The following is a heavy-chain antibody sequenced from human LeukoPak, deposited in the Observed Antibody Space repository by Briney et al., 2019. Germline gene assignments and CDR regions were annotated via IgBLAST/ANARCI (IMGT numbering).Heavy chain of an antibody. CDR2: INHSGST. V-gene: IGHV4-34*01. CDR3: ARGPPRGNWNYRFDP. D-gene: IGHD1-7*01. CDR1: GGSFSGYY. J-gene: IGHJ5*02. Sequence: SETLSLTCAVYGGSFSGYYWSWIRQPPGKGLEWIGEINHSGSTNYNPSLKSRVTISVDTSKNQFSLKLSSVTAADPAVYYCARGPPRGNWNYRFDPWGQGTLVTVSS.